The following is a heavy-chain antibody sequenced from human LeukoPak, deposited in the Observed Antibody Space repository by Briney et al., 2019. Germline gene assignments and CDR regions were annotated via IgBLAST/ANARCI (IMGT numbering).Heavy chain of an antibody. CDR3: ARDLGYCSSTSCYNNWFDP. J-gene: IGHJ5*02. CDR1: GGPISSSSYY. Sequence: SETLSLTCTVSGGPISSSSYYWGWIRQPPGKGLEWIGSIYYSGSTYYNPSLKSRVTISVDTSKNQFSLKLSSVTAADTAVYYCARDLGYCSSTSCYNNWFDPWGQGTLVTVSS. V-gene: IGHV4-39*07. D-gene: IGHD2-2*02. CDR2: IYYSGST.